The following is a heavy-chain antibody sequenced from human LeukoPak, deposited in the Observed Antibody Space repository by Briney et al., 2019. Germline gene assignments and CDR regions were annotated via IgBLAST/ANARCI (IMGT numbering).Heavy chain of an antibody. CDR2: INHSGST. CDR1: GGSFSGYY. V-gene: IGHV4-34*01. D-gene: IGHD3-10*01. J-gene: IGHJ4*02. Sequence: SETLSLTCAVYGGSFSGYYWSWIRQPPGKGLEWIGEINHSGSTNYNPSLKSRVTISVDTSKNRFSLKLTSVTAADAAVYYCASGLWFGELLLWGQGTLVSVSS. CDR3: ASGLWFGELLL.